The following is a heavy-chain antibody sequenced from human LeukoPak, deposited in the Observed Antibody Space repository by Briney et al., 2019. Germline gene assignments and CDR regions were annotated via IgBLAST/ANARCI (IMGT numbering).Heavy chain of an antibody. CDR2: INIDSITV. Sequence: GGSLRLSCAASGFPLSSYSINWVRQAPGKGLDWVSYINIDSITVNYADPERRRTIISRDNAKNLLYLQMNILRADDASVYYCSTAKFGNWRQRTLVTLS. CDR1: GFPLSSYS. CDR3: STAKFGN. V-gene: IGHV3-48*01. J-gene: IGHJ4*02.